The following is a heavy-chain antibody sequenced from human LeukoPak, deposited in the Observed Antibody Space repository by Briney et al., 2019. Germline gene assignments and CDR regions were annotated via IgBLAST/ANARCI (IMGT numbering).Heavy chain of an antibody. CDR2: MNPNSGNT. D-gene: IGHD2-15*01. CDR1: GYTFTSYD. Sequence: ASVKVSCKASGYTFTSYDINWVRQATGQGLEWMGWMNPNSGNTGYAQKFQGRVTMTRNTSISTAYMELSSLRSEDTAVYYCARARRNCSGGSCPYYFDYWGQGTLVTVSS. V-gene: IGHV1-8*01. CDR3: ARARRNCSGGSCPYYFDY. J-gene: IGHJ4*02.